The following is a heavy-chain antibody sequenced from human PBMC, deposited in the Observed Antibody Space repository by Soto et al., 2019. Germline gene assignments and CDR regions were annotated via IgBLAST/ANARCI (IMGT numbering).Heavy chain of an antibody. Sequence: QVQLQESGPGLVKPSETLSLTCTVSGGSVSSGSYYWSWIRQPPGKGLEWIGYIYYSGSTNYNTSLKSEVTISVDTSKNKFSLKLSAVPASDTAVYYCAGAAPTYYDFWSGYYGSWFDPWGQGTLVTVSS. CDR1: GGSVSSGSYY. V-gene: IGHV4-61*01. D-gene: IGHD3-3*01. CDR3: AGAAPTYYDFWSGYYGSWFDP. J-gene: IGHJ5*02. CDR2: IYYSGST.